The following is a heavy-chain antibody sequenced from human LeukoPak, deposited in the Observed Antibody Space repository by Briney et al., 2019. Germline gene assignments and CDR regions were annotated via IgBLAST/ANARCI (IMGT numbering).Heavy chain of an antibody. D-gene: IGHD3-10*01. V-gene: IGHV3-11*01. CDR2: ISSSGGTI. J-gene: IGHJ3*02. Sequence: PSETLSLTCTVSGGSISSYYWSWIRQAPGKGLEWVSYISSSGGTIYYADSVKGRFTISRDNAKNSLYLQMNSLRAEDTAVYYCARDIPPGMELWFGELSVGAFDIWGQGTMVTVSS. CDR1: GGSISSYY. CDR3: ARDIPPGMELWFGELSVGAFDI.